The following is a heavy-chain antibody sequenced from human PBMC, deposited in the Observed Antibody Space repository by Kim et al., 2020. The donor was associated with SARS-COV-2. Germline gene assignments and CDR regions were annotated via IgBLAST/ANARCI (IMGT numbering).Heavy chain of an antibody. J-gene: IGHJ4*02. D-gene: IGHD3-10*01. CDR3: ARRKVGTYGSGSYYGI. Sequence: SETLSLTCTVSGGSISSGGYYWSWIRQHPGKGLEWIGYIYYSGSTYYNPSLKSRVTISVDTSKNQFSLKLSSVTAADTAVYYCARRKVGTYGSGSYYGIWGQGTLVTVSS. CDR1: GGSISSGGYY. CDR2: IYYSGST. V-gene: IGHV4-31*03.